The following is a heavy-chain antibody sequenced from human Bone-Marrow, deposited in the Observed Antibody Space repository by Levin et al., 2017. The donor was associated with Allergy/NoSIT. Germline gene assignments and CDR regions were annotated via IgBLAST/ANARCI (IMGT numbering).Heavy chain of an antibody. CDR2: LDGSSGKT. V-gene: IGHV3-23*01. CDR3: AKAGTTVMLDYSYLDV. J-gene: IGHJ6*03. CDR1: GFIFADYA. D-gene: IGHD4-17*01. Sequence: GGSLRLSCTISGFIFADYAMNWVRQAPGRGLEWVSSLDGSSGKTHYADVVKGRFTISREYSKNTLFLLMNSLRVEDTARYYCAKAGTTVMLDYSYLDVWGEGTAVTVSS.